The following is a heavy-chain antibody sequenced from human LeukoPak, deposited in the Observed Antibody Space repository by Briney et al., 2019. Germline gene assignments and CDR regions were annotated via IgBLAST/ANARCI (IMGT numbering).Heavy chain of an antibody. V-gene: IGHV3-23*01. CDR1: GFTFSNYI. D-gene: IGHD1/OR15-1a*01. J-gene: IGHJ3*02. CDR3: AKVDITGTIPRAFDI. CDR2: ISGSGMTT. Sequence: GGSLRLSCAASGFTFSNYIMTWVRQAPGKGLEWVSAISGSGMTTYYADSVKGRFTISRDNSKNTVDLHLNSLRAEDTAAFYCAKVDITGTIPRAFDIWGQGTMVTVSS.